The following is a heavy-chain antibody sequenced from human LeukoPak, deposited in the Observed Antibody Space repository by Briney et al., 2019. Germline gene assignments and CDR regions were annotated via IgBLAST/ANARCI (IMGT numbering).Heavy chain of an antibody. Sequence: GGSLRLSCAASGFTFSSYGMHWVRQAPGKGLEWVAVIWYDGSNKYYADSVKGRFTISRDNSKNTLYLQMNSLRAEDTAVYYCAKIQYSSSCYWFDPWGQGTLVTVSS. J-gene: IGHJ5*02. V-gene: IGHV3-33*06. D-gene: IGHD6-6*01. CDR2: IWYDGSNK. CDR3: AKIQYSSSCYWFDP. CDR1: GFTFSSYG.